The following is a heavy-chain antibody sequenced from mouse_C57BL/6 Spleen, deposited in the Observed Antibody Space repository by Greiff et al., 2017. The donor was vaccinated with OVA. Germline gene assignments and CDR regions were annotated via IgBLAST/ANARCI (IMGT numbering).Heavy chain of an antibody. CDR3: ARGGLGRYWYVDV. J-gene: IGHJ1*03. D-gene: IGHD4-1*01. Sequence: EVQLQQSGPELVKPGASVKISCKASGYTFTDYYMNWVKQSHGKSLEWIGDINPNNGGTSYNQKFKGKATLTVDKSSSTAYMELRSLTSEDSAVYYCARGGLGRYWYVDVWGTGTTVTVSS. CDR2: INPNNGGT. CDR1: GYTFTDYY. V-gene: IGHV1-26*01.